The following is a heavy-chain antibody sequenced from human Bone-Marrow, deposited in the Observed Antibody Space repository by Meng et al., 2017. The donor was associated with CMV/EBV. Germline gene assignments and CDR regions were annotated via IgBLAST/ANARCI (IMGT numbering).Heavy chain of an antibody. V-gene: IGHV3-23*01. D-gene: IGHD6-6*01. CDR2: VSPSGSKT. CDR3: AKVIAARLFHGFYGMDV. J-gene: IGHJ6*02. CDR1: GFIFSSYV. Sequence: GESLKISCAASGFIFSSYVMSWVRQAPRKGLEWVSTVSPSGSKTYYADSMKGRFTISRDNSKNTLYLQMNSLRAEDTAVYYCAKVIAARLFHGFYGMDVWGQGTTVTVSS.